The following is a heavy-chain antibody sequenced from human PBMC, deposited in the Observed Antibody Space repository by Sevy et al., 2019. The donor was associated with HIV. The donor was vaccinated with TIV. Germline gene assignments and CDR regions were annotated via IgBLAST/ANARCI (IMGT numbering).Heavy chain of an antibody. V-gene: IGHV4-39*01. CDR3: ARRIAAAGTRQYAFDI. Sequence: SETLSLTCTVSGGSISSSSYYWGWIRQPPGKGLEWIGSIYYSGSTYYNPSLKSRVTISVDTSKNQFSLKLSSVTAAETAVYYCARRIAAAGTRQYAFDIWGQGTMVTVSS. J-gene: IGHJ3*02. CDR2: IYYSGST. CDR1: GGSISSSSYY. D-gene: IGHD6-13*01.